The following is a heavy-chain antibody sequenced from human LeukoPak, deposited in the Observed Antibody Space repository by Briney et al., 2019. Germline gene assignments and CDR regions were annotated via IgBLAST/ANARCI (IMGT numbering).Heavy chain of an antibody. CDR3: ARDLGHYYYMDV. V-gene: IGHV3-30*01. D-gene: IGHD7-27*01. CDR2: ISYEGSNK. Sequence: GGSLRLSCAASGFTFNSYAMHWVRQAPGKGLEWVAVISYEGSNKCYADSVKGRFTISRDNSKNTLYLQMNSLRAEDTAMYYCARDLGHYYYMDVWGKGTTVTVSS. J-gene: IGHJ6*03. CDR1: GFTFNSYA.